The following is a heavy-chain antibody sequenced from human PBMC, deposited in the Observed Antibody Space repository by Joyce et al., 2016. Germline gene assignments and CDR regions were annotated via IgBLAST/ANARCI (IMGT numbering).Heavy chain of an antibody. CDR3: ATRQLARYDYGLDV. Sequence: QVQLLQSGAEVRNRGASVKVSCKVANYILSELSMHWVRQAPGRGIEWMGSFVPEGGEVIYEQKFQGRVTGTGDMWKETSYMELSSMKTEDTAEYYCATRQLARYDYGLDVWGQGTTVIVSS. CDR2: FVPEGGEV. J-gene: IGHJ6*02. D-gene: IGHD6-6*01. V-gene: IGHV1-24*01. CDR1: NYILSELS.